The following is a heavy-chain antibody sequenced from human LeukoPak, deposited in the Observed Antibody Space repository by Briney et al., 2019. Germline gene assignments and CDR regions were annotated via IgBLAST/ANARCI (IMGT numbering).Heavy chain of an antibody. CDR1: GFTFSSYA. V-gene: IGHV3-30-3*01. D-gene: IGHD3-3*01. Sequence: GGSLRLSCAASGFTFSSYAMHWVRQAPGKGLEWVALISYDGSNKYYADSVKGRFTISRDNSKNTLYLQMSSLSPEDTAVYYCASDMSYSGYYIDYWGQGALVTVSS. J-gene: IGHJ4*02. CDR2: ISYDGSNK. CDR3: ASDMSYSGYYIDY.